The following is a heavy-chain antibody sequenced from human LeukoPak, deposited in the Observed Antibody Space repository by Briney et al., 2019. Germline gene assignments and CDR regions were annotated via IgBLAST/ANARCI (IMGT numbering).Heavy chain of an antibody. D-gene: IGHD3-22*01. CDR1: GYTLTGYY. V-gene: IGHV1-2*02. CDR3: ARAQASEVIVY. J-gene: IGHJ4*02. CDR2: INPNSGGT. Sequence: ASVKVSCKVSGYTLTGYYMHWVRQAPGQGLEWMGWINPNSGGTNYAQKFQGRVTMTRDTSISTAYMELSRLRSDDTAVYYCARAQASEVIVYWGQGTLVTVSS.